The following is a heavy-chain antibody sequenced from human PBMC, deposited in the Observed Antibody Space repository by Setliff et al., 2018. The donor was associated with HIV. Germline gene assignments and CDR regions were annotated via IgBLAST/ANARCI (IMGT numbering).Heavy chain of an antibody. CDR2: INPNSGDT. J-gene: IGHJ5*02. CDR3: ARRVGIRVLEWFEGGHWLDP. Sequence: ASVKVSCKASGYTLTGYYIRWVRQAPGQGLEWMGWINPNSGDTKYAQNFQGRVTMTRDTSIDIAYMELNMLRSDDTAVYYCARRVGIRVLEWFEGGHWLDPWGQGTQVTVS. D-gene: IGHD3-3*01. CDR1: GYTLTGYY. V-gene: IGHV1-2*02.